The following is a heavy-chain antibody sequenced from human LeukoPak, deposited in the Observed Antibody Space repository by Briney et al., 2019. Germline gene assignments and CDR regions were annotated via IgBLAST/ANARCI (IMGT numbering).Heavy chain of an antibody. CDR1: GGSIGSYS. D-gene: IGHD1-26*01. J-gene: IGHJ4*02. Sequence: SGTLSLTCTVSGGSIGSYSWSWIRQPAGKGLEWIGRIYTSGSTNSNPSLKSRVTMSLDTSKNEFSLKLTSVTAADTAVYYCARDASGSSSLDHWGQGTLVTVSS. CDR3: ARDASGSSSLDH. CDR2: IYTSGST. V-gene: IGHV4-4*07.